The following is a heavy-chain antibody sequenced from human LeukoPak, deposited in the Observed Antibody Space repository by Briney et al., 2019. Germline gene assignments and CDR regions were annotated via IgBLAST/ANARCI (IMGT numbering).Heavy chain of an antibody. D-gene: IGHD1-26*01. CDR3: ASLSGSYYYFDY. V-gene: IGHV4-39*01. Sequence: SETLSLTCAVAGDSINSNSHSWGWVRQPPGKGLEWIGNIYYSGSTYYNPSLRSRVTMSVDTSKNLFSLKLSSVTAADTAVYYCASLSGSYYYFDYWGQGTLVTVSS. CDR1: GDSINSNSHS. J-gene: IGHJ4*02. CDR2: IYYSGST.